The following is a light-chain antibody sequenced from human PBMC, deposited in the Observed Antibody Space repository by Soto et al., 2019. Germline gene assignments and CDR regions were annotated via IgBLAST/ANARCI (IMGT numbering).Light chain of an antibody. CDR3: QHYNCNSPWT. J-gene: IGKJ1*01. CDR2: KAS. CDR1: QSISKW. V-gene: IGKV1-5*03. Sequence: DIQMTQSPSTLSASVGDRVTITCRASQSISKWLAWYQQKPGKAPKLLIYKASSLESGVPSRFSGSGSGTDFTLTICILQPDDFATYYCQHYNCNSPWTFGQGTKVEIK.